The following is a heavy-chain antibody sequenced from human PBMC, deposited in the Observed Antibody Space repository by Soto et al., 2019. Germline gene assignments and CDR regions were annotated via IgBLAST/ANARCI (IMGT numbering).Heavy chain of an antibody. CDR1: GYTFTSYG. J-gene: IGHJ5*02. V-gene: IGHV1-18*01. CDR2: INAYNGKT. CDR3: ARVLPPFDP. Sequence: QVQLVQSGAEVKKPGASVKVSCKASGYTFTSYGISWVRQAPGQGLEWMGWINAYNGKTNYAQKLQGRVTMTTDTSPTTAYMELRSRRSDDTAVYYCARVLPPFDPGCQGTLVTVSS.